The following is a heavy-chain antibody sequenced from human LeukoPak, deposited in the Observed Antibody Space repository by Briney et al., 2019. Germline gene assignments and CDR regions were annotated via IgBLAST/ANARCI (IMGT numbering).Heavy chain of an antibody. J-gene: IGHJ6*03. V-gene: IGHV1-24*01. CDR1: GYTLTELS. CDR3: ATFGNAWFGELSFDYMDV. Sequence: GASVKVSCKVSGYTLTELSMHWVRQAPGKGLEWMGGFVPEDGETIYAQKFQGRVTMTEDTSTDTAYMELSSLRSEDTAVYYCATFGNAWFGELSFDYMDVWGKGTTVTVSS. D-gene: IGHD3-10*01. CDR2: FVPEDGET.